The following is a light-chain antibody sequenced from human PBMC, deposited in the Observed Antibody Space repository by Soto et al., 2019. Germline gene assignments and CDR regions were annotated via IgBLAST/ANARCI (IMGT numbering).Light chain of an antibody. Sequence: QSVLTQPPSVSGAPGQRVTISCTGSSSNIGAGYDVHWYQQLPGTAPKLLIYGNSNRPSGVPDRFSGSKSGTSDSLAITGLQAEDEADYYCQSYDSSLSGVVFGGGTKVTVL. J-gene: IGLJ2*01. CDR3: QSYDSSLSGVV. CDR2: GNS. CDR1: SSNIGAGYD. V-gene: IGLV1-40*01.